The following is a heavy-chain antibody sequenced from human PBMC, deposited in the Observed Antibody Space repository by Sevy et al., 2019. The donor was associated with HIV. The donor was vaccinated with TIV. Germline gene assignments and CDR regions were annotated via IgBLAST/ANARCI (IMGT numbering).Heavy chain of an antibody. V-gene: IGHV3-23*01. Sequence: GGSLRLSCAASGFTFSKYSMSWVRQPPGKGLEWVSTLSFVCGELNYADSVKGRLTISRDNSKSSVYLQMNNLRPEDTAVYYCAREGCTKPHDYWGQGTLVTVSS. CDR1: GFTFSKYS. CDR3: AREGCTKPHDY. D-gene: IGHD2-8*01. CDR2: LSFVCGEL. J-gene: IGHJ4*02.